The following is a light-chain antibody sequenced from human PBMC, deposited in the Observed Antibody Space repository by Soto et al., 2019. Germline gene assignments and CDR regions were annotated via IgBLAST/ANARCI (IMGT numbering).Light chain of an antibody. CDR1: SSNIRAGYD. J-gene: IGLJ3*02. Sequence: QSVLTQPPSVSGAPGQRVTISCTGSSSNIRAGYDVYWYQQLPGTAPKLLIYGNSNRPSGVPDRFSGSKSGTSASLAITGLQAEDEADYYCQSYDSSLSGWVFGGGTKLTVL. CDR2: GNS. V-gene: IGLV1-40*01. CDR3: QSYDSSLSGWV.